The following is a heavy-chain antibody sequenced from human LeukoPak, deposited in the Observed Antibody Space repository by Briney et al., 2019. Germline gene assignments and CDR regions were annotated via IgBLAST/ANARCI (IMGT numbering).Heavy chain of an antibody. Sequence: EGSLRLSCAASGFTISTYGMSWVRQAPGKGLEWVSSISGGTTYYADSVKGRFTISRDNSKNTVSLQMNSLRAEDTAVYYCAKSVYHSGNYWGQGTLVTVSS. J-gene: IGHJ4*02. CDR3: AKSVYHSGNY. CDR1: GFTISTYG. V-gene: IGHV3-23*01. D-gene: IGHD3-10*01. CDR2: ISGGTT.